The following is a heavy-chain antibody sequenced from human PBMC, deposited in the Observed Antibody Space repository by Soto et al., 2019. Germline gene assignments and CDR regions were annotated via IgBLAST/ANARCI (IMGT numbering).Heavy chain of an antibody. CDR2: IWYDGSNK. V-gene: IGHV3-33*01. J-gene: IGHJ4*02. D-gene: IGHD6-19*01. CDR1: GFTFSSYG. Sequence: QVQLVESGGGVVQPGRSLRLSCAASGFTFSSYGMHWLRQAPGRGLEWVAVIWYDGSNKYYADSVKGRFTISRDNSKNKLYLQMNCVIAEDTAVYYCAREYSSGWSLGYWGQGTLVTVSS. CDR3: AREYSSGWSLGY.